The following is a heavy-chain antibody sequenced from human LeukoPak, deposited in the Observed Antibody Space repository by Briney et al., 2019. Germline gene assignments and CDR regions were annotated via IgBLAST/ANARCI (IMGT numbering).Heavy chain of an antibody. CDR2: ISGSGGST. CDR1: GFTFSSYA. J-gene: IGHJ4*02. Sequence: SGGSLRLSCAASGFTFSSYAMSWVRQAPGKGLEWVSGISGSGGSTYYAESVKGRFTISRDNAKNTLYLQMNSLRAEDTAVYHRARERVTRGDCSSTSCYAYYFDYWGQGTLVTVSS. D-gene: IGHD2-2*01. CDR3: ARERVTRGDCSSTSCYAYYFDY. V-gene: IGHV3-23*01.